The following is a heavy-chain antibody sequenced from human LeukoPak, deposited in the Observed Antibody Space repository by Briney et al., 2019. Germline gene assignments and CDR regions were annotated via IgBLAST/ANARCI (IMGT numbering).Heavy chain of an antibody. V-gene: IGHV4-61*01. CDR1: GGSVSIGSHY. CDR2: VSYSGST. J-gene: IGHJ2*01. D-gene: IGHD1-26*01. Sequence: SETLSLTCTVSGGSVSIGSHYWSWVRQPPGKGLEWIGYVSYSGSTNYNPSLKSRVTISVDTSKNQFSLKLSSVTAADTAVFYCVRSYYYFDLWGRGTLVTVSS. CDR3: VRSYYYFDL.